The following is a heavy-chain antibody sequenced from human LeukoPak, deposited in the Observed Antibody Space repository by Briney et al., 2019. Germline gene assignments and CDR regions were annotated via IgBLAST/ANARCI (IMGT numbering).Heavy chain of an antibody. CDR3: ARTPWPRYCSSTSCYTGGVYFDY. J-gene: IGHJ4*02. V-gene: IGHV4-31*11. CDR2: IYYSGST. CDR1: GGSISSGGYY. Sequence: SETLSLTCAVSGGSISSGGYYWSWIRQHPGKGLEWIGYIYYSGSTYYNPSLRSRVTISVDTSKNQFSLKLSSVTAADTAVYYCARTPWPRYCSSTSCYTGGVYFDYWGQGTLVTVSS. D-gene: IGHD2-2*02.